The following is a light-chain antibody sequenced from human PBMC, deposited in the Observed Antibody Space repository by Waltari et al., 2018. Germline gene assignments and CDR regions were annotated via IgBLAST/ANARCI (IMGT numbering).Light chain of an antibody. CDR2: GAS. CDR1: QSVSSN. V-gene: IGKV3-15*01. Sequence: EIVMTQSPATLSVSQGERATLPCRASQSVSSNLAWYQQKPGQAPRLLIYGASTRATGIPARFSGSGSGTEFTLTISSLQSEDFAVYYCQQYNNWLGTFGQGTKVEIK. CDR3: QQYNNWLGT. J-gene: IGKJ1*01.